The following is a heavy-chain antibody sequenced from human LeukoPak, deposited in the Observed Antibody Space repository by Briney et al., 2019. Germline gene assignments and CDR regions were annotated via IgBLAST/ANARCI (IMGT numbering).Heavy chain of an antibody. CDR3: ARVLVGHYDSSGYYLDGEYFQH. D-gene: IGHD3-22*01. Sequence: PGGSLRLSCAASGFTVSSNYMSWVRQAPGKGLEWVSVIYSGGSTYYADSVKGRFTISRDNSKNTLYPQMNSLRAEDTAVYYCARVLVGHYDSSGYYLDGEYFQHWGQGTLVTVSS. CDR1: GFTVSSNY. J-gene: IGHJ1*01. V-gene: IGHV3-66*01. CDR2: IYSGGST.